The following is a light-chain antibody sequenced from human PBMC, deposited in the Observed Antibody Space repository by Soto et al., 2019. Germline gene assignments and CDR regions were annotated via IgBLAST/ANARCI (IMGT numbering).Light chain of an antibody. J-gene: IGKJ2*01. CDR2: KAS. Sequence: DIQMTQSPSTLSASIGDRVTITCRASQSINSWLAWYQQKPGKAPKLLIYKASSLGSGVPSRFSGSGSGTEITLTISNLQPDDFATYYCQQHKDYPYTFGQGTKLEIK. CDR1: QSINSW. CDR3: QQHKDYPYT. V-gene: IGKV1-5*03.